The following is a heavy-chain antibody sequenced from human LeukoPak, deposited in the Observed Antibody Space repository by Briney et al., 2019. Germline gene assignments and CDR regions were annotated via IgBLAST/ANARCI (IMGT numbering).Heavy chain of an antibody. V-gene: IGHV1-46*01. CDR2: INHSGGAT. Sequence: ASVKVSCKASGYTFSNYYMLWVRQAPGQGLEWMGIINHSGGATTYAQKFQGRVTMTRDTPTSVVYMELSRMGEETTVVYYGAKSIVRGVITGFDYWGQGTLVTVSS. CDR3: AKSIVRGVITGFDY. D-gene: IGHD3-10*01. J-gene: IGHJ4*02. CDR1: GYTFSNYY.